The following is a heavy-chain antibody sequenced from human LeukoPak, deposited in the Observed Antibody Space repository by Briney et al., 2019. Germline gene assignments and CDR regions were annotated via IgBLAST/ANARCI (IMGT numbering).Heavy chain of an antibody. CDR3: ARDRVDIVVVPAAKRGDYYYYGMDV. Sequence: GGSLRLSCAASGFTFSSYSMNWVRQAPGKGLEWVSSISSSSSYIYYADSVKGRFTISRDNAKNSLYLQMNSLRAEDTAVYYCARDRVDIVVVPAAKRGDYYYYGMDVWGQGTTVTVSS. CDR2: ISSSSSYI. D-gene: IGHD2-2*01. J-gene: IGHJ6*02. V-gene: IGHV3-21*01. CDR1: GFTFSSYS.